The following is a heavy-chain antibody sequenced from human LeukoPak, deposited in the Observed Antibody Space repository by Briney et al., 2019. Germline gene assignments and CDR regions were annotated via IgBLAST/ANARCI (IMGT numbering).Heavy chain of an antibody. J-gene: IGHJ3*02. V-gene: IGHV4-59*08. D-gene: IGHD2-15*01. CDR3: ARHVPYCSGGSCYPDAFDI. CDR1: GRSISSYY. Sequence: SETLSLTCTVSGRSISSYYWRWIRQPARKGLAWVGYISYSGNTNYHPSLKSRVTISVDTSKNQFSLKLSSVTAADTAVYYCARHVPYCSGGSCYPDAFDIWGQGTMVTVSS. CDR2: ISYSGNT.